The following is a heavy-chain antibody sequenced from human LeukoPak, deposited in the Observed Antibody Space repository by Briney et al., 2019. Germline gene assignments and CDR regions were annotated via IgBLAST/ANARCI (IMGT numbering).Heavy chain of an antibody. CDR3: ARDELTMVRGVIITELGYYYYYGMDV. CDR2: IKYDGSNK. V-gene: IGHV3-33*08. J-gene: IGHJ6*02. D-gene: IGHD3-10*01. CDR1: GFTFSSYS. Sequence: PGGSLRLSCAVFGFTFSSYSMNWVRQAPGKGLEWVAVIKYDGSNKYYADSVKGRFTISRDNSKNTLYLQMNSLRAEDTAVYYCARDELTMVRGVIITELGYYYYYGMDVWGQGTTVTVSS.